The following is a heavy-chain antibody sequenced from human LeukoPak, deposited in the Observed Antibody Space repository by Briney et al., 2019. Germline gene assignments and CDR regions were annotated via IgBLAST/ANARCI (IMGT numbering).Heavy chain of an antibody. CDR1: GFTFSSYA. J-gene: IGHJ6*02. Sequence: GGSLRLSCAASGFTFSSYAMSWVRQAPGTGLELVSAISGSGGSTYYADSVKGRFTISRDNSKNTLYLQMNSLRAEDTAVYYCARAPYSSGYYLRGMDVWGQGTTVTVS. CDR3: ARAPYSSGYYLRGMDV. D-gene: IGHD3-22*01. CDR2: ISGSGGST. V-gene: IGHV3-23*01.